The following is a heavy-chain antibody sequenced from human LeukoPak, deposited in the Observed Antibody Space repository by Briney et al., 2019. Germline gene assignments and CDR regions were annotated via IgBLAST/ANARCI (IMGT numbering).Heavy chain of an antibody. J-gene: IGHJ3*01. CDR1: GFPVSSNY. D-gene: IGHD6-19*01. V-gene: IGHV3-53*01. CDR3: AREIRGSGWYRDAFDL. CDR2: IYSGGST. Sequence: QAGGSLRLSCAASGFPVSSNYMSWVRQAPGKGPEWVSVIYSGGSTYYADSVKGRFTISRDNSKNTLYLQMNSLRAEDTAVYYCAREIRGSGWYRDAFDLWGQGTMVTVSS.